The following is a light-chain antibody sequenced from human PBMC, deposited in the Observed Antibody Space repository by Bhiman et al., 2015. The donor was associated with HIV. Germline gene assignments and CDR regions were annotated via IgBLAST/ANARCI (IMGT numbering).Light chain of an antibody. CDR3: QSYDSSLSHV. J-gene: IGLJ1*01. Sequence: SYELTQPPSVSVSPGQTANIPCSGDNLGDKYVCWYQQKPGLPPVMVIYQDNYRPSGVPDRFSGSKSGTSASLAITGLQADDESDYYCQSYDSSLSHVFGTATRVTVL. CDR2: QDN. V-gene: IGLV3-1*01. CDR1: NLGDKY.